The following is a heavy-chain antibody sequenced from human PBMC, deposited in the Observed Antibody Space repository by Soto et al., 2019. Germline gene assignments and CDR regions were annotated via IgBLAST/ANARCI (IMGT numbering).Heavy chain of an antibody. J-gene: IGHJ5*02. D-gene: IGHD6-13*01. CDR3: ARERPDGSRLDP. CDR2: IYYSGST. Sequence: SETLSLTCTVSDSSISSYYWSWIRQPPGKGLEWIGYIYYSGSTYYNPSLKSRVTISVDTSKNQFSLKLSSVTAADTAVYYCARERPDGSRLDPWGQGTLVTVSS. CDR1: DSSISSYY. V-gene: IGHV4-59*12.